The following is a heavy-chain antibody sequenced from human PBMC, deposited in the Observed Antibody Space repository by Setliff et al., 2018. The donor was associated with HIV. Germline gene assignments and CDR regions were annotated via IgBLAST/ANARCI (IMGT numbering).Heavy chain of an antibody. CDR2: IIPIYGTA. V-gene: IGHV1-69*13. Sequence: ASVKVSCKASGDIFSRYGISWVRQAPGQGLEWMGGIIPIYGTANSAQKFQGRVTITADESTSTAYMELSTLRSDDMAVYYCARGLGSGSYYNYYYYYMDVWGKGTTVTVSS. J-gene: IGHJ6*03. D-gene: IGHD3-10*01. CDR3: ARGLGSGSYYNYYYYYMDV. CDR1: GDIFSRYG.